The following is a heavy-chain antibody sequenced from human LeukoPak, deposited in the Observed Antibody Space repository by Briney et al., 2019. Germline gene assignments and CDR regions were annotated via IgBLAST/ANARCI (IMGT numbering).Heavy chain of an antibody. CDR1: GYSFTSYW. Sequence: GESLKISCRGSGYSFTSYWISWVGQMPGRGLEWMGRIDPSDAYTNYSPSFQGHVTISSDKSIKTAYLQWSSLKASDTAMYYCARHEGYSSSAEVYWGQGTLVTVSS. CDR3: ARHEGYSSSAEVY. J-gene: IGHJ4*02. CDR2: IDPSDAYT. D-gene: IGHD6-13*01. V-gene: IGHV5-10-1*01.